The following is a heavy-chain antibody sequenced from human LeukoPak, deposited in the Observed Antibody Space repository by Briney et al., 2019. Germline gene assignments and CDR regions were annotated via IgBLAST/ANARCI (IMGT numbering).Heavy chain of an antibody. CDR1: GFTFSSYS. CDR2: ISSSSSYI. V-gene: IGHV3-21*01. J-gene: IGHJ5*02. Sequence: GGSLRLSCAASGFTFSSYSMNWVRQAPGKGLEWVSSISSSSSYIYYADSVKGRFTISRDNAKNSLYLQMNSLRAEDTAVYYCARDLMVAAATQQPNWFDPWGQGTLVTVSS. CDR3: ARDLMVAAATQQPNWFDP. D-gene: IGHD6-13*01.